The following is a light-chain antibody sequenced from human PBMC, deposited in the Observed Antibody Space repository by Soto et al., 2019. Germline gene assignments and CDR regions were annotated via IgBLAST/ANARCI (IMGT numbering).Light chain of an antibody. V-gene: IGKV3-20*01. CDR2: AAS. J-gene: IGKJ4*01. Sequence: ELVLTQSPGTLSLSPGERATLSCRASQSVSSSYLAWCQQKPGQAPRLLIYAASSRATGIPDRFSGSGSGKDFTLTISRLAPEDVAVYYCQQYGDSCTFGGGTKVEIK. CDR3: QQYGDSCT. CDR1: QSVSSSY.